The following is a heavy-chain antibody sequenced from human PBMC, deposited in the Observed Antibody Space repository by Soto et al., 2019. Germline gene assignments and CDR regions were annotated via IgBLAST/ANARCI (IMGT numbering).Heavy chain of an antibody. CDR2: IYHSGST. CDR3: ARDRITMVRGVITGMDV. D-gene: IGHD3-10*01. J-gene: IGHJ6*02. CDR1: GGSISSSNW. V-gene: IGHV4-4*02. Sequence: SETLSLTCGVSGGSISSSNWWSWVRQPPGKGLEWIGEIYHSGSTNYNPSLKSRVTISVDKSKNQFSLKLSSVTAADTAVYYCARDRITMVRGVITGMDVWGQGTTVTVSS.